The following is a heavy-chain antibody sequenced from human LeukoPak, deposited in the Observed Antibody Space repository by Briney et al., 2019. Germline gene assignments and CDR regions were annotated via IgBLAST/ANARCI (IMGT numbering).Heavy chain of an antibody. D-gene: IGHD3-22*01. V-gene: IGHV1-46*01. CDR3: ARDGGSSGYYGY. J-gene: IGHJ4*02. Sequence: GASVKVSCKASGYIFISYYMHWVRQAPGQGLEWMGMINPTGGTTSYAQKFQGRVSLTSDTSTSTVYMDLSSLRSEDTALYYCARDGGSSGYYGYWGQGTLVTVSS. CDR1: GYIFISYY. CDR2: INPTGGTT.